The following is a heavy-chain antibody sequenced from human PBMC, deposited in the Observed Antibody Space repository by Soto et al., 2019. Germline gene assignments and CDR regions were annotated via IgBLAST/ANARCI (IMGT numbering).Heavy chain of an antibody. Sequence: ASVKVSCKVSGYTLTELSMHWVRQAPGKGLEWMGGFDPEDGETIYAQKFQGRVTMTEDTSTDTAYMELSSLRSEDTAVYYCATLSRELPYYYFDSWGQGTPVTVSS. V-gene: IGHV1-24*01. CDR3: ATLSRELPYYYFDS. J-gene: IGHJ4*02. CDR1: GYTLTELS. D-gene: IGHD1-26*01. CDR2: FDPEDGET.